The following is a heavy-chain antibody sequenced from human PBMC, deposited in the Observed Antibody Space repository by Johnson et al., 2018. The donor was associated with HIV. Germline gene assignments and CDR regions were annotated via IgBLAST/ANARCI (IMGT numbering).Heavy chain of an antibody. CDR3: ARDGYCSSTSCYDDAFDI. V-gene: IGHV3-66*01. D-gene: IGHD2-2*03. CDR2: IYSGGST. Sequence: VQLVESGGGVVQPGRSLRLSCAASGFTVSSKYMSWVRQAPGKGLEWVSVIYSGGSTYYADSVKGSFTISRDNSKNTLYLQMNSLRAEDTALYYCARDGYCSSTSCYDDAFDIWGQGTMVTVSS. CDR1: GFTVSSKY. J-gene: IGHJ3*02.